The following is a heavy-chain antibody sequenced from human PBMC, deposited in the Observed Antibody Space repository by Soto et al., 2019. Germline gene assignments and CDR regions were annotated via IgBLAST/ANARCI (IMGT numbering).Heavy chain of an antibody. V-gene: IGHV3-64*01. CDR3: VRRVSGNYDY. Sequence: EVQLAESGGGMVQPGGYLRVSCVASGFTFISYDMHWVRQAPGKGLEYVSSISSNGGTTYYGNSVKGRFTISRDNSKNTLYLQMGSLRAEDMAVYYCVRRVSGNYDYWGQATLVTVSS. CDR1: GFTFISYD. CDR2: ISSNGGTT. D-gene: IGHD1-7*01. J-gene: IGHJ4*02.